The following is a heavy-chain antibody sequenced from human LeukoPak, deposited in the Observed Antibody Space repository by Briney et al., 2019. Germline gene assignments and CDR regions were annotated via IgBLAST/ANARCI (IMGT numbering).Heavy chain of an antibody. D-gene: IGHD2-2*01. CDR1: GFTFSTYS. J-gene: IGHJ6*02. CDR3: ARIFGSASGYGMDV. Sequence: GGSLRLSCAVSGFTFSTYSMNWVRQAPGKGLEWVSAINGDSTYIYYADSVKGRFTITRDNARNSLYLQMHSLGVEDTAIYYCARIFGSASGYGMDVWGQGTTVTVSS. CDR2: INGDSTYI. V-gene: IGHV3-21*01.